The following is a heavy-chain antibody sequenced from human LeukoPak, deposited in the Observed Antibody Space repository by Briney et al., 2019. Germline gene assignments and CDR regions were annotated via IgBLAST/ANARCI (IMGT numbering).Heavy chain of an antibody. V-gene: IGHV1-69*06. D-gene: IGHD2-2*01. CDR3: ARGVVPAAIGGFYHYMDV. CDR2: IIPIFGTA. J-gene: IGHJ6*03. CDR1: GGTFSSYA. Sequence: GASVKVSCKASGGTFSSYAISWVRQAPGQGLEWMGGIIPIFGTANYAQKFQGRVTITADKSTSTAYMELSSLRSEDTAVYYCARGVVPAAIGGFYHYMDVWGKGTTVTVSS.